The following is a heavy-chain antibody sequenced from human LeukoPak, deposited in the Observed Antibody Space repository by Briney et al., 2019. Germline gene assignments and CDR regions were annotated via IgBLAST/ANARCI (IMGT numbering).Heavy chain of an antibody. CDR2: INHSGST. Sequence: SETLSLTCAVYGGSFSGYYWSWIRQPPGKGLEWIGEINHSGSTNYNPSLKSRVTISVDTSKNQFPLKLSSVTAADTAVYYCARFARAYSSSWYGVPPTAGDYWGQGTLVTVSS. J-gene: IGHJ4*02. D-gene: IGHD6-13*01. CDR1: GGSFSGYY. V-gene: IGHV4-34*01. CDR3: ARFARAYSSSWYGVPPTAGDY.